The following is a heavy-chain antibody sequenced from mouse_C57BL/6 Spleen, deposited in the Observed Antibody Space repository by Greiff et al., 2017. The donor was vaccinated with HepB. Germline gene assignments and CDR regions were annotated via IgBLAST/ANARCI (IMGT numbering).Heavy chain of an antibody. D-gene: IGHD1-1*01. J-gene: IGHJ2*01. CDR3: TRDYGSQLFDY. Sequence: QVQLKESGAELVRPGASVTLSCKASGYTFTDYEMHWVKQTPVHGLEWIGAIDPETGGTAYNQKFKGKAILTAVKSSSTAYMELRSLTSEDSAVYYCTRDYGSQLFDYWGQGTTLTVSS. V-gene: IGHV1-15*01. CDR1: GYTFTDYE. CDR2: IDPETGGT.